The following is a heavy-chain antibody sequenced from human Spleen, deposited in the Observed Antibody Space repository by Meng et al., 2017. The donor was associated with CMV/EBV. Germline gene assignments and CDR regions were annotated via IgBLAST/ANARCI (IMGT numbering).Heavy chain of an antibody. Sequence: SETLSRTFTVSGGSISSGDYYWSWIREPPGKGLEWIGYIYYSGSTYYNPSLKSRVTISVDTSKNQSALKLSSVTAADTAVYYCACNKGYSYELYAFDIWGQGTMVTVSS. J-gene: IGHJ3*02. CDR2: IYYSGST. CDR3: ACNKGYSYELYAFDI. V-gene: IGHV4-30-4*08. D-gene: IGHD5-18*01. CDR1: GGSISSGDYY.